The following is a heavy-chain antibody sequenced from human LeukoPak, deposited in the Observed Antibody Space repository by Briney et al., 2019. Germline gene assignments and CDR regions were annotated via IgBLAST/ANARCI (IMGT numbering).Heavy chain of an antibody. CDR2: IYTSGST. D-gene: IGHD2-2*01. V-gene: IGHV4-4*07. CDR3: ARDVAIYCSSTSCSYYFDY. CDR1: GGSISSYY. Sequence: SETLSLTCTVSGGSISSYYWSWIRRPAGKGLEWIGRIYTSGSTNYNPSLKSRVTMSVDTSKNQFSLKLSSVTAADTAVYYCARDVAIYCSSTSCSYYFDYWGQGTLVTVSS. J-gene: IGHJ4*02.